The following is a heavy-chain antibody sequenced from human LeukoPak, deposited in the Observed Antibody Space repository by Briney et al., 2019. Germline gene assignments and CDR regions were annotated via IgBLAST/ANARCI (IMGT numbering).Heavy chain of an antibody. D-gene: IGHD6-19*01. Sequence: QPGGSLRLSCAASGFTFSSYAMNWVRQAPGKGLEWVSGISGSGGSTYYADSVKGRFTISRDNSKNTLYLQMNSLRAEDTAVYYCAKASLKQWLPPGPGYWGQGTLVTVSS. J-gene: IGHJ4*02. CDR3: AKASLKQWLPPGPGY. CDR1: GFTFSSYA. V-gene: IGHV3-23*01. CDR2: ISGSGGST.